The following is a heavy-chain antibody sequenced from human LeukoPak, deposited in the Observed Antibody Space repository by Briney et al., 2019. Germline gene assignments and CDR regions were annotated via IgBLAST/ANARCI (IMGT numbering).Heavy chain of an antibody. CDR3: ASTDPGRAVAGTDY. CDR2: IYTSGST. CDR1: GGSISSGSYY. J-gene: IGHJ4*02. V-gene: IGHV4-61*02. Sequence: SQTLSLTCTVSGGSISSGSYYWSWIRQPAGKGLEWIGRIYTSGSTNYNPSLKSRVTISVDTSKNQFSLKLSSVTAADTAVYYCASTDPGRAVAGTDYWGQGTLVTVSS. D-gene: IGHD6-19*01.